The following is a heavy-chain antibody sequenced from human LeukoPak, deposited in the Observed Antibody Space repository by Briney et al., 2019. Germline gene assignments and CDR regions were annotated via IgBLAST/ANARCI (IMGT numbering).Heavy chain of an antibody. J-gene: IGHJ5*02. CDR1: GGSISSYY. CDR2: IYTTGNA. CDR3: ARGKYYYDSNTSYRYFDP. V-gene: IGHV4-4*07. D-gene: IGHD3-22*01. Sequence: SETLSLTCTVSGGSISSYYWNWIRQPAGKGLEWIGRIYTTGNANYNASLKRRVTMSIDTSKKQFSLSLSSLTAADTAVYYCARGKYYYDSNTSYRYFDPWGQGTLVTVSS.